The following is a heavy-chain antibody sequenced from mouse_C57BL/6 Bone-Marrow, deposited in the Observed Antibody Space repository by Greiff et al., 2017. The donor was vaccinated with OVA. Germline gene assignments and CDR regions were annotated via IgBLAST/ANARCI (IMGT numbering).Heavy chain of an antibody. J-gene: IGHJ1*03. CDR3: ASHYYGSSPYWYFDV. V-gene: IGHV1-74*01. CDR1: GYTFTSYW. D-gene: IGHD1-1*01. Sequence: QVQLQQPGAELVKPGASVKVSCKASGYTFTSYWMHWVKQRPGQGLEWIGRIHPSDSDTNYNQKFKGKATLTVDKSSSTAYMQLSSLTSEYSSVYYCASHYYGSSPYWYFDVWGTGTTVTVSS. CDR2: IHPSDSDT.